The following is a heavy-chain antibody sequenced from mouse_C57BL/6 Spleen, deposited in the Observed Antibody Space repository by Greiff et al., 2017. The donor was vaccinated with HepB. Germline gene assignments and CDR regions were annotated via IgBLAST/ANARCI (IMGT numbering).Heavy chain of an antibody. CDR3: AREDYFDY. V-gene: IGHV1-82*01. CDR2: IYPGDGDT. J-gene: IGHJ2*01. Sequence: VMLVESGPELVKPGASVKISCKASGYAFSSSWMNWVKQRPGKGLEWIGRIYPGDGDTNYNGKLKGEATLTADKSSSTAYMQLSSLTSEDSAVYFCAREDYFDYWGQGTTLTVSS. CDR1: GYAFSSSW.